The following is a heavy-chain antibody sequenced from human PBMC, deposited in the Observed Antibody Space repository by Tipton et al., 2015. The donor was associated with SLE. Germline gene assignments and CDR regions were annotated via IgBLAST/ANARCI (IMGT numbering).Heavy chain of an antibody. D-gene: IGHD4-17*01. CDR3: ARGGTKYDTGDYDWYFDL. CDR1: GGSINNYY. Sequence: LRLSCTVSGGSINNYYWSWIRQPPGKGLEWIGYIYYSGSTNYNPSLKSRVTISVDTSKNQFSLSLNSVTAADTAVYYCARGGTKYDTGDYDWYFDLWGRGSLVTVSS. V-gene: IGHV4-59*12. J-gene: IGHJ2*01. CDR2: IYYSGST.